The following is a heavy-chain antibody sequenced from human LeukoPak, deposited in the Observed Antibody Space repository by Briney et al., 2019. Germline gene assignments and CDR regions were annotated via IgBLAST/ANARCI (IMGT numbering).Heavy chain of an antibody. D-gene: IGHD6-19*01. CDR2: IYYSGST. J-gene: IGHJ5*02. V-gene: IGHV4-59*01. CDR1: GGSISSYY. CDR3: GRSRSISGWFDP. Sequence: PSETLSLTCTVSGGSISSYYWSWIRQPPGKGLEWIGYIYYSGSTNYNPSLKSRVTISVDTSKNQFSLKLSSVTAADTAVYYCGRSRSISGWFDPWGQGTLVTVSS.